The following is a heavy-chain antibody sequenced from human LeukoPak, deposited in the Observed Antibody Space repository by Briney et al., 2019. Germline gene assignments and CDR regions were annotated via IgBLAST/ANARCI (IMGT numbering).Heavy chain of an antibody. J-gene: IGHJ4*02. CDR1: GGSISSYY. V-gene: IGHV4-59*01. Sequence: PSETLSLTCTVSGGSISSYYWSWIRQPPGKGLEWIGYIYYSGSTNYNPSLKSRVTISVDTSKNQFSLKLSSVTAADTAVYYCARNGMSYDFWSGYTSRPNYFDYWGQGTLVTVSS. D-gene: IGHD3-3*01. CDR2: IYYSGST. CDR3: ARNGMSYDFWSGYTSRPNYFDY.